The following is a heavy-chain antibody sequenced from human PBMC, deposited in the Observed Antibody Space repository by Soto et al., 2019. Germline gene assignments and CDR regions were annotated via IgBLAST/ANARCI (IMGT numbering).Heavy chain of an antibody. CDR1: GFTFTRYS. J-gene: IGHJ4*02. CDR2: ISSTTNYI. V-gene: IGHV3-21*06. Sequence: PGGSLRLSCAASGFTFTRYSMNWVRQAPGKGLEWVSSISSTTNYIYYGDSMKGRFTISRDNAKNSLYLEMNSLRAEDTAVYYCARESEDLTSNFDYWGQGTLVTISS. CDR3: ARESEDLTSNFDY.